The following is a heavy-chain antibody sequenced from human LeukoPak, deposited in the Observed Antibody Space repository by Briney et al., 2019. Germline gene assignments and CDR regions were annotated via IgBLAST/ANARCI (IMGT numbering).Heavy chain of an antibody. Sequence: GGSLRLSCAASGFTFSSYYMHLVRQAPGKGPVWVSRINSAGGSTTYADSVKGRFTISRDNAKNTLYLQMNSLRAEDTAVYYCAFYGSGSPSWGQGTLVTVSS. D-gene: IGHD3-10*01. CDR1: GFTFSSYY. CDR3: AFYGSGSPS. CDR2: INSAGGST. J-gene: IGHJ4*01. V-gene: IGHV3-74*01.